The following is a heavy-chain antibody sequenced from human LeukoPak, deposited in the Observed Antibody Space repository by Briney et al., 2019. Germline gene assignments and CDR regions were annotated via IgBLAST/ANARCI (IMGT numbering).Heavy chain of an antibody. Sequence: LSLKSRVTISVDTSKNQFSLKLSSVTAADTAVYYCARGNYLYYFWSGNELEQSYYFDYWGQGTLVTVSS. V-gene: IGHV4-34*01. D-gene: IGHD3-3*01. CDR3: ARGNYLYYFWSGNELEQSYYFDY. J-gene: IGHJ4*02.